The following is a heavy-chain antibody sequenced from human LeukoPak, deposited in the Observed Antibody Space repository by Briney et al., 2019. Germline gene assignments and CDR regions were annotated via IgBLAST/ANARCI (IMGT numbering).Heavy chain of an antibody. CDR2: LSPDGSAT. Sequence: GGSLRLSCAASGFTFSRHWMHWVRQSPGKGLMWVSHLSPDGSATNYADSVKGRFTISRDNPKNTLYLQMNSLRAEDTAVYYCARNRVDSTYDIWGQGTVVTVSS. V-gene: IGHV3-74*01. CDR1: GFTFSRHW. D-gene: IGHD4-11*01. J-gene: IGHJ3*02. CDR3: ARNRVDSTYDI.